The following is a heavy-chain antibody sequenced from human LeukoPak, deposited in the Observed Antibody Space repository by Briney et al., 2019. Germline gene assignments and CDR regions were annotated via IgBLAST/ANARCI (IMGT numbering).Heavy chain of an antibody. Sequence: PSETLSLTCTVSGGSISSYYWSWIRQPPGKGLEWIGYIYYSGSTNYNPSLKSRVTISVDTSKNQFSLKLSSVTAADTAVYYCARCMGSYSGAFDIWGQGTMVTVSS. D-gene: IGHD3-10*01. CDR2: IYYSGST. J-gene: IGHJ3*02. CDR3: ARCMGSYSGAFDI. CDR1: GGSISSYY. V-gene: IGHV4-59*01.